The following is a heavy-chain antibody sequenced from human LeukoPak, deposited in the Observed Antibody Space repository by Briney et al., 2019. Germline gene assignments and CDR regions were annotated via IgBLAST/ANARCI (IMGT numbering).Heavy chain of an antibody. V-gene: IGHV4-38-2*02. J-gene: IGHJ4*02. CDR1: GYSISSAYY. D-gene: IGHD3/OR15-3a*01. CDR3: ARQTGSGLFILP. Sequence: SETLSLTCSVSGYSISSAYYWGWIRQPPGKGLEWIATIHYSGNTYYNASLKSQVSISIDTSKNQFSLRLTSVTAADTAVYYCARQTGSGLFILPGGQGTLVTVSS. CDR2: IHYSGNT.